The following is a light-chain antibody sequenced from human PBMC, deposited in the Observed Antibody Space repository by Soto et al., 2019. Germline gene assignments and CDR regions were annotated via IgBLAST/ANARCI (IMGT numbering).Light chain of an antibody. CDR2: GAS. J-gene: IGKJ3*01. Sequence: EIVLTQSPGTLSLSPGERATLSCRASQSVSSSYLAWYQQKPGQAPRLLIYGASSRATGIPDSFSGSGSGTDFTLTISRLEPEDFPVYYCQHYGSSLFTFGPGTKVDIK. V-gene: IGKV3-20*01. CDR1: QSVSSSY. CDR3: QHYGSSLFT.